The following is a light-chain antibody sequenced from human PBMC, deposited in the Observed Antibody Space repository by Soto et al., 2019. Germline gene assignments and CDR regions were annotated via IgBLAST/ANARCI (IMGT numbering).Light chain of an antibody. CDR1: TSDVGGYNS. CDR3: GSYPNISPYV. CDR2: EVS. Sequence: QSVLTQPASVSGSPGQSITISCTGTTSDVGGYNSVSWYQQHPGKAPKLMIYEVSNRPSGVSNRFSGSKSGNTASLTISGLQAEDEADYYCGSYPNISPYVFGTGTKVTVL. J-gene: IGLJ1*01. V-gene: IGLV2-14*01.